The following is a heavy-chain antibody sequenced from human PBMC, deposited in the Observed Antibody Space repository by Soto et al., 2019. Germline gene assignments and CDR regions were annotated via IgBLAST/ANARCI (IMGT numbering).Heavy chain of an antibody. D-gene: IGHD1-7*01. J-gene: IGHJ6*02. CDR1: AGSISRGDYY. Sequence: SETLSLTCTVSAGSISRGDYYWSWIRQPPGKGLEWIGYIYYSGSTYYNPSLKSRVTISVDTSKNQFSLKLSSVTAADTAVYYCARVQDDWNSFSPHYCMEVSGQGTKDTV. CDR3: ARVQDDWNSFSPHYCMEV. V-gene: IGHV4-30-4*01. CDR2: IYYSGST.